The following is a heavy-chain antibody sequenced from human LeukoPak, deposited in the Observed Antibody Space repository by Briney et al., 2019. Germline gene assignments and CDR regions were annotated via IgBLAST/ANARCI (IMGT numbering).Heavy chain of an antibody. CDR3: TASSGWYYFDY. CDR1: GFTFGDYV. CDR2: IRSKAYGGTT. Sequence: PGGSLRLSCTASGFTFGDYVMSWFCQAPGKGLEWVGFIRSKAYGGTTEFAASVKGRFTISRDDSKSIAYLQMNSLKTEDTAVHYCTASSGWYYFDYWGQGTLVTVSS. V-gene: IGHV3-49*03. J-gene: IGHJ4*02. D-gene: IGHD6-19*01.